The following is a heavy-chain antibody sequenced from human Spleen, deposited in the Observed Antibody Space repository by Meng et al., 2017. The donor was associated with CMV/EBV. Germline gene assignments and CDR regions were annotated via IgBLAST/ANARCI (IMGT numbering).Heavy chain of an antibody. J-gene: IGHJ6*02. Sequence: GSLRLSCAVYGGSFSGYYWSWIRQPPGKGLEWIGEINHSASTIYNPSLKSRVTISVDTSKNQFSLKLSSVTAADTAVYYCAREGVGARGYGMDVWGQGTTVTVSS. V-gene: IGHV4-34*01. CDR1: GGSFSGYY. CDR2: INHSAST. CDR3: AREGVGARGYGMDV. D-gene: IGHD3-16*01.